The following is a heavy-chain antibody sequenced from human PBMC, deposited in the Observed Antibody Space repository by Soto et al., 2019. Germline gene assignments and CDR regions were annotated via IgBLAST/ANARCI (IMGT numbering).Heavy chain of an antibody. CDR3: AKDRTTGLVFSHSLAY. D-gene: IGHD3-3*02. V-gene: IGHV3-30*18. Sequence: QVQLVESGGGVVQPGRSLRLSCAASGFTFSSYGMHWVRQAPGKGLEWVAAISYDGSNKYYVDSVKGRFTISRDNSKNXLYLQMNSLRGEDTAVYYCAKDRTTGLVFSHSLAYWGQGTLVTVSS. J-gene: IGHJ4*02. CDR1: GFTFSSYG. CDR2: ISYDGSNK.